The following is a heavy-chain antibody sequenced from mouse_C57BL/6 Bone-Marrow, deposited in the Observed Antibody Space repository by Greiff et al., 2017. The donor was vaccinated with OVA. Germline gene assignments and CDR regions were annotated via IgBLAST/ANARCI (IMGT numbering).Heavy chain of an antibody. CDR2: IRSTSNNYAT. CDR3: GGGDFGY. J-gene: IGHJ2*01. Sequence: EVKLQESGGGLVQPKGSLKLSCAASGFSFNTYAMNWVRQAPGQGLEWVARIRSTSNNYATYYADSVKDRFTISRDDSESMLYLQMNNLKTEDTAMYYCGGGDFGYWGQGTTLTVSS. CDR1: GFSFNTYA. V-gene: IGHV10-1*01.